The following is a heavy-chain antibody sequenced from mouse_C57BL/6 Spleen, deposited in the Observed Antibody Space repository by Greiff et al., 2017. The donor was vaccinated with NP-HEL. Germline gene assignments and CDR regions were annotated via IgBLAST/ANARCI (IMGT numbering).Heavy chain of an antibody. Sequence: QVQLKESGPGLVQPSQSLSITCTVSGFSLTSYGVHWVRQSPGKGLEWLGVIWSGGSTDYNAAFISRLSISKDNSKSQVFFKMNSLQADDTAIYYCARKGELRPSTGTWELGYWGQGTTLTVSS. V-gene: IGHV2-2*01. J-gene: IGHJ2*01. CDR3: ARKGELRPSTGTWELGY. CDR1: GFSLTSYG. D-gene: IGHD4-1*02. CDR2: IWSGGST.